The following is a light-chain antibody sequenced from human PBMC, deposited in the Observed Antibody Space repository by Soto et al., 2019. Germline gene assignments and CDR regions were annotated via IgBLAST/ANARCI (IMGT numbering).Light chain of an antibody. J-gene: IGKJ4*01. CDR3: QQDNVWPLT. Sequence: EIVMTQSPATLSVSPGERATLSCRASQSVSSNLAWYQQKPGQTPKLLIYVASTRATGIPARFSGSGSGTEFTLTISGLQSEDFAVYYCQQDNVWPLTFGGGTKVEFK. V-gene: IGKV3-15*01. CDR1: QSVSSN. CDR2: VAS.